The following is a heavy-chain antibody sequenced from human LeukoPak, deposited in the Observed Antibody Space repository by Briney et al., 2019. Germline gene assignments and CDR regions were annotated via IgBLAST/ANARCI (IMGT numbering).Heavy chain of an antibody. V-gene: IGHV3-7*03. CDR2: IKQDGSEK. J-gene: IGHJ6*03. CDR3: VRNVDVDYYYYYMDV. Sequence: GGSLRLSCAASGFTFSSYWMSWVRQAPGKVLEWVANIKQDGSEKYYADSVKGRFTISRDNAKNSLYLQMNSLRVEDTALYYCVRNVDVDYYYYYMDVWGKGTTVTVSS. CDR1: GFTFSSYW. D-gene: IGHD5-12*01.